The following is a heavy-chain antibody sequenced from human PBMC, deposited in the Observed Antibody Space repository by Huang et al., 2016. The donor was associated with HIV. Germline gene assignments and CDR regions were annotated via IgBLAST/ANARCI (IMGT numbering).Heavy chain of an antibody. CDR3: ARDPKYHRIGYYRQRRGIDI. CDR1: GYTFTRYG. V-gene: IGHV1-18*01. CDR2: ISATTGDT. Sequence: QIQLMQSGPELKQPGASVKVSCKASGYTFTRYGITWVRQAPGQGPGWMVWISATTGDTEYAQNFQGRVTLTTDTSTNIAYMELRSLRSDDTAKYYCARDPKYHRIGYYRQRRGIDIWGQGTMVIVSS. D-gene: IGHD3-22*01. J-gene: IGHJ3*02.